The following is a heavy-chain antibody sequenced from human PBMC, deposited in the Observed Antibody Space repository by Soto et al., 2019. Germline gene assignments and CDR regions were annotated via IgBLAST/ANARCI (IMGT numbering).Heavy chain of an antibody. J-gene: IGHJ4*02. D-gene: IGHD2-15*01. V-gene: IGHV4-31*03. CDR3: ARDKDMQPTVWCX. Sequence: SETLSLTCTVSGDSMATGGHYYNWIRQVPGKGLEWIGYVYYSGATHYTPSLRARATISRDTSKKQFSLRLISVTAADTALYYCARDKDMQPTVWCXWGQGIQVTVSX. CDR1: GDSMATGGHY. CDR2: VYYSGAT.